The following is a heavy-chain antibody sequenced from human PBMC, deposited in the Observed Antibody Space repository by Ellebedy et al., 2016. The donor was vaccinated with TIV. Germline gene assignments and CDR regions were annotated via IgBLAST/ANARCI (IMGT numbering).Heavy chain of an antibody. CDR3: ARLLWFGELLGYFDY. D-gene: IGHD3-10*01. CDR1: GYTFTGYY. Sequence: ASVKVSCKASGYTFTGYYMHWVRQAPGQGLEWMGWINPNSGGTNYAQKFQGRVTMTRDTSISTAYMELSRLRSDDTAVYYCARLLWFGELLGYFDYWGQGTLVTVSS. J-gene: IGHJ4*02. CDR2: INPNSGGT. V-gene: IGHV1-2*02.